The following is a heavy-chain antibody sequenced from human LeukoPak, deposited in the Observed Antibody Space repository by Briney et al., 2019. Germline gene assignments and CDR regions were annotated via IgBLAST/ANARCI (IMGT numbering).Heavy chain of an antibody. CDR2: IIPILGIA. Sequence: GASVKVSCKASGYTFTSYDINWVRQATGQGLEWMGRIIPILGIANYAQKFQGRVTITADKSTSTAYMELSSLRSEDTAVYYCADESYETGDYWGQGTLVTVSS. D-gene: IGHD1-14*01. J-gene: IGHJ4*02. CDR1: GYTFTSYD. CDR3: ADESYETGDY. V-gene: IGHV1-69*04.